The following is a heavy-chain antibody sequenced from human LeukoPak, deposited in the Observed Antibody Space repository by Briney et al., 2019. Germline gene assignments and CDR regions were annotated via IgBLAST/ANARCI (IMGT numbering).Heavy chain of an antibody. CDR1: GGTFSSYA. CDR3: ARGVAARRPYYYYYMDV. J-gene: IGHJ6*03. Sequence: GASVKVSCKASGGTFSSYAISWVRKAPGQGLEWLGGFIPIFGTANYAQKFQGRVTITTDESTSTAYMELSSLRSEDTAVYYCARGVAARRPYYYYYMDVWGKGTTVTVSS. V-gene: IGHV1-69*05. CDR2: FIPIFGTA. D-gene: IGHD6-6*01.